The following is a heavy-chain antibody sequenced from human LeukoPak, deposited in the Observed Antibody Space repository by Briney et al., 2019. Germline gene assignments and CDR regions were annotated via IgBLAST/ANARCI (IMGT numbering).Heavy chain of an antibody. CDR3: ARDLDYGGNSNFDD. J-gene: IGHJ4*02. CDR1: GFTFSSYA. Sequence: GGSLRLSCAASGFTFSSYAMHWVRQAPGKGLEWVAVISYDGSNKYYADSVKGRFAISRDNSKNTLYLQMNSLRAEDTAVYYCARDLDYGGNSNFDDWGQGTLVTVSS. V-gene: IGHV3-30*09. D-gene: IGHD4-23*01. CDR2: ISYDGSNK.